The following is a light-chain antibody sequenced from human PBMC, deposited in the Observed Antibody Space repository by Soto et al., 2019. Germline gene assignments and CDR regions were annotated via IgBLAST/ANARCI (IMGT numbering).Light chain of an antibody. Sequence: DIVMTQSPDSLAVSLGERATINCKSSQSILYSSNKKNYLAWYQQKLGQPPRLLIYWASTRESGVPDRFSGSGSGTDFTLTVSSLQAEDVAVYYCQQYYSTPWTFGQGTKGEI. J-gene: IGKJ1*01. CDR1: QSILYSSNKKNY. CDR3: QQYYSTPWT. CDR2: WAS. V-gene: IGKV4-1*01.